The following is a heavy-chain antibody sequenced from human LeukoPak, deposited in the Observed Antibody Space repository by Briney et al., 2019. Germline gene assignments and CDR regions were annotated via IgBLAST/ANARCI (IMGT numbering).Heavy chain of an antibody. D-gene: IGHD6-13*01. CDR2: ISSSSSYI. V-gene: IGHV3-21*01. Sequence: GGSLGLSCAASGFTFSSYSMNWVRQAPGKGLEWVSSISSSSSYIYYADSVKGRFTISRDNAKNSLYLQMNSLRAEDTAVYYCARDRGYDRPIDYWGQGTLVTVSS. CDR3: ARDRGYDRPIDY. J-gene: IGHJ4*02. CDR1: GFTFSSYS.